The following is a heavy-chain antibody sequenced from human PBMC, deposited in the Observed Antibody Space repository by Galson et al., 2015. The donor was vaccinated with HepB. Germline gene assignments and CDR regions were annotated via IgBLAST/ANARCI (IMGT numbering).Heavy chain of an antibody. J-gene: IGHJ6*02. Sequence: SLRLSCAASGFTFTNDWMSWVRLAPGKGLEWVGRIKSNADGGTTDYAAPVKGRFAISRDDSKTTVYLQMNSLKTEDTAVYYCTTGPSGWGYYYYGVDVWGQGTTVTVSS. D-gene: IGHD3-10*01. CDR3: TTGPSGWGYYYYGVDV. CDR1: GFTFTNDW. V-gene: IGHV3-15*01. CDR2: IKSNADGGTT.